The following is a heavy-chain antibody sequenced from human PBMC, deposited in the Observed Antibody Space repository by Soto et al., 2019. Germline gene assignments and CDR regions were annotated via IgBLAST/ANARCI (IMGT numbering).Heavy chain of an antibody. Sequence: EVQLVESGGGLVKPGGSLRLSCAASGFTLSNFDMNWVRQAPGKGLEWVSSISSSSSYILYADSLKGRFTISRDNANNSLYLQMHDLRAEDTAVYYCASGRFRDYYDGSGYCDYWGQGTLVTVSS. CDR3: ASGRFRDYYDGSGYCDY. CDR1: GFTLSNFD. CDR2: ISSSSSYI. D-gene: IGHD3-22*01. V-gene: IGHV3-21*06. J-gene: IGHJ4*02.